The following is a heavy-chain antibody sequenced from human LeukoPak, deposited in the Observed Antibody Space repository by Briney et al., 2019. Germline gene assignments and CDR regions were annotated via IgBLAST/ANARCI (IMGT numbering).Heavy chain of an antibody. D-gene: IGHD2-21*02. CDR2: IIPIFGTA. V-gene: IGHV1-69*13. CDR3: ARENCGGDCYPQGNWFDP. Sequence: SVKVSCKASGGTFSSYAISWVRQAPGQGLEWMGGIIPIFGTANYARKFQGRVTITADESTSTAYMELSSLRSEDTAVYYCARENCGGDCYPQGNWFDPWGQGTLVTVSS. J-gene: IGHJ5*02. CDR1: GGTFSSYA.